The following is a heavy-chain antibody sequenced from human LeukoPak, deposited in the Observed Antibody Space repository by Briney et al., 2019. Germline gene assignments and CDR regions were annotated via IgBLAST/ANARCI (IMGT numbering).Heavy chain of an antibody. V-gene: IGHV5-51*01. D-gene: IGHD3-22*01. CDR3: ARHLGGYPSYYFDN. Sequence: GESLKISCKGSGYSFTNYWIAWVRQMPGKGLEWMGITYPGDSDTRYSPSFQGQVTISADKSISTAYLQWRSLKAADTAMYYCARHLGGYPSYYFDNWGQGTLVTVSS. J-gene: IGHJ4*02. CDR2: TYPGDSDT. CDR1: GYSFTNYW.